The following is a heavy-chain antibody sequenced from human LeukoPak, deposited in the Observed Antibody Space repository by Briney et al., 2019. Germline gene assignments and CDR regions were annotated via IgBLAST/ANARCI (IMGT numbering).Heavy chain of an antibody. J-gene: IGHJ6*03. Sequence: GGSLRLSCAASGFTFSSFGMSWVRQAPGKGLEWVSGISGSGDSTYYADSVKGRFTISRDNSKKTLYLQMNSLRAEDTAVYYCARVKSGYSYGPHYYYYYYMDVWGKGTTVTVSS. V-gene: IGHV3-23*01. CDR1: GFTFSSFG. D-gene: IGHD5-18*01. CDR2: ISGSGDST. CDR3: ARVKSGYSYGPHYYYYYYMDV.